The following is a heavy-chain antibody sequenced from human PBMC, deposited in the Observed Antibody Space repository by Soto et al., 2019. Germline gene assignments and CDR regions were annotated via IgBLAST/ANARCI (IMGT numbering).Heavy chain of an antibody. Sequence: QLVQSGAEVKKPGASVKVSCKASGYSFTNYDISSVRQAPGQGLEWMAWISAHNGNKHYAEKFQGRVSTTTDTSTSTAYMEVRTLKTDDTAVYYCARGLLAYFGMDVWGQGTTVTVS. J-gene: IGHJ6*02. V-gene: IGHV1-18*01. CDR2: ISAHNGNK. CDR3: ARGLLAYFGMDV. CDR1: GYSFTNYD. D-gene: IGHD1-26*01.